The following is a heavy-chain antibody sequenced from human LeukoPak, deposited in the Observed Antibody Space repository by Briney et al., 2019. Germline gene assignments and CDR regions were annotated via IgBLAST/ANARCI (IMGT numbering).Heavy chain of an antibody. Sequence: GGSLRLSCAASGFTFSSYGMHWVRQAPGKGLEWVAVISYDGSNKYYADSVKGRFTISRDNSKNTLYLQMNSLRAEDTAVYYCAKMGIAVAAWGQGTLVTVSS. CDR1: GFTFSSYG. V-gene: IGHV3-30*18. CDR2: ISYDGSNK. J-gene: IGHJ5*02. D-gene: IGHD6-19*01. CDR3: AKMGIAVAA.